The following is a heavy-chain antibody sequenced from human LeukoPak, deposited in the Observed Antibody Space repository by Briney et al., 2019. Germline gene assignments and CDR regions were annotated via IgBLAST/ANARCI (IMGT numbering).Heavy chain of an antibody. CDR1: GFTFSSYS. V-gene: IGHV3-21*01. CDR3: ARGGDDIGFDY. Sequence: GGSLRLSCAASGFTFSSYSMNWVRQAPGKGLEWVSSISSSSSYIYYADSVKGRFTISRDNAKNSLYLQMNNLRAEDTAVYYCARGGDDIGFDYWGQGTLVTVSS. CDR2: ISSSSSYI. D-gene: IGHD5-12*01. J-gene: IGHJ4*02.